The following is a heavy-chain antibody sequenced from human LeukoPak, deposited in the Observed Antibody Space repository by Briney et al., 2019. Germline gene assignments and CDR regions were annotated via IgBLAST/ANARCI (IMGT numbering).Heavy chain of an antibody. CDR1: GFTFSDYY. D-gene: IGHD3-22*01. J-gene: IGHJ3*02. CDR2: LSSSGSTI. Sequence: PGGSLRLYCAASGFTFSDYYMSWIRQAPGKGLEWVSYLSSSGSTIYYADSVKGRFTISRDNAKNSLYPQMNSLRAEDTAVYYCATSTMIVVVITNDAFDIWGQGTMVTVSS. CDR3: ATSTMIVVVITNDAFDI. V-gene: IGHV3-11*04.